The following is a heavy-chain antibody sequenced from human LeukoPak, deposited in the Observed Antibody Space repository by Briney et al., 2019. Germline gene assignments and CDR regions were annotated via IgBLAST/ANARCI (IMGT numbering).Heavy chain of an antibody. CDR3: AKDIGSYYDY. V-gene: IGHV3-30*02. CDR2: IQYDGSKK. CDR1: GFTFSSNG. D-gene: IGHD3-10*01. Sequence: GGSLRLSCVASGFTFSSNGMHWARQAPGKGLERVTFIQYDGSKKYYADSVKGRFTISRDNSKNTLCLEMNSLRAEDTAVYYCAKDIGSYYDYWGQGILVTVSS. J-gene: IGHJ4*02.